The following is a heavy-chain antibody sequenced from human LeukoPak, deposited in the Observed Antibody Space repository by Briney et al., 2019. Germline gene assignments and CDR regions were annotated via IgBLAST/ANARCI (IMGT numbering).Heavy chain of an antibody. D-gene: IGHD3-9*01. V-gene: IGHV1-8*01. Sequence: ASVKVSCKASGYTFTSYDINGVRQATGQGLEGMGWMNANSGNTGYVQKFQGRVTMTRNTSISTAYMELSSLRSEDTAVYYCARATQYFDWSDYWGQGTLVTVSS. CDR2: MNANSGNT. J-gene: IGHJ4*02. CDR3: ARATQYFDWSDY. CDR1: GYTFTSYD.